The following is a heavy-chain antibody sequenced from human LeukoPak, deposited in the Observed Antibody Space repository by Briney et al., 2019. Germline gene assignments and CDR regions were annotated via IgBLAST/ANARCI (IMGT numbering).Heavy chain of an antibody. J-gene: IGHJ1*01. CDR1: GYTFTSYG. D-gene: IGHD6-19*01. CDR3: ARAVDGNGYFQH. Sequence: ASVKVSCKASGYTFTSYGISWVRQAPGQGLEWMGWISAYNGSTNYAQKLQGRVTMTTDTSTSTAYMELRSLRSDDTAVYYCARAVDGNGYFQHWGQGTLVTVSS. CDR2: ISAYNGST. V-gene: IGHV1-18*01.